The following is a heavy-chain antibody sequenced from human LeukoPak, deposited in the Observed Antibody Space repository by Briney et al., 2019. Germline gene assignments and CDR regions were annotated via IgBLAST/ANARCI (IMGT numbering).Heavy chain of an antibody. CDR2: IYYSGST. CDR3: AREGGDSSGWGVPFDY. J-gene: IGHJ4*02. CDR1: GGSLSSYY. V-gene: IGHV4-59*01. Sequence: SETLSLTCTVSGGSLSSYYWSWIRQPPGKGLEWIGYIYYSGSTNYNPSLKSRVTISVDTSKNQFSLKLSSVTAADTAVYYCAREGGDSSGWGVPFDYWGQGTLVTVSS. D-gene: IGHD6-19*01.